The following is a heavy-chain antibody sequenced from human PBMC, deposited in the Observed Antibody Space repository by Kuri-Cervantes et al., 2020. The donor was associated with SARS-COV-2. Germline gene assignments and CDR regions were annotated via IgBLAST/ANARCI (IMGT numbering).Heavy chain of an antibody. Sequence: ASVKVSCKASGYTFTGYYMHWVRQAPGQGLEWMGWINPNSGGTNYAQKFQGRVTMTRDTSISTVYMELSSLRSEDTAVYYCARDQDFWSGINDAFDIWGQGTMVTVSS. J-gene: IGHJ3*02. V-gene: IGHV1-2*02. CDR3: ARDQDFWSGINDAFDI. CDR1: GYTFTGYY. D-gene: IGHD3-3*01. CDR2: INPNSGGT.